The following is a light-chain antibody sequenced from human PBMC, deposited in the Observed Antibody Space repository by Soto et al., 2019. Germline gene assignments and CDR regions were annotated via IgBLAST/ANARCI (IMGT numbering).Light chain of an antibody. Sequence: EIVMTQSPATLSVSPGGRATLSCRASLSVSSNLAWYQQKPGQAPRLLIYDASTRATGIPARFSGSGSGTDFTLTISSLQSEDFAVYFCQQYNDWYTFGQGTKLEIK. CDR1: LSVSSN. CDR2: DAS. V-gene: IGKV3-15*01. CDR3: QQYNDWYT. J-gene: IGKJ2*01.